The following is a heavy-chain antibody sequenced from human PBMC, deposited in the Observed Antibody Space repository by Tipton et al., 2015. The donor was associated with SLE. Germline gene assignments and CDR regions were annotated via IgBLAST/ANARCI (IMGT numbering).Heavy chain of an antibody. J-gene: IGHJ6*03. Sequence: QSGPEVKKPGASVKVSCKASGYTFTGYYMHWVRQAPGQGLEWMGWINPNSGGTNYAQKFQGRVTMTRDTSISTAYMELSRLRSDDTAVYYCARSGYCSSTSCPYYYYMDVWGKGTTVTVSS. CDR3: ARSGYCSSTSCPYYYYMDV. CDR2: INPNSGGT. V-gene: IGHV1-2*02. CDR1: GYTFTGYY. D-gene: IGHD2-2*01.